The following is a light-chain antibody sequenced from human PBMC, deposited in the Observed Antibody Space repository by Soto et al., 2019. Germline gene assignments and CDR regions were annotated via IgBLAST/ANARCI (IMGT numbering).Light chain of an antibody. J-gene: IGKJ5*01. CDR3: QQYNYRPPA. CDR2: GAS. Sequence: EIVTTQSPATLSVSPGERAALSCRASQSVNGNLAWYQQTPGQAPRLLIYGASTRATGIPARFSGSGFGTEFTLTISSLKSEDFAVYYCQQYNYRPPAFGQGTRLEIK. V-gene: IGKV3-15*01. CDR1: QSVNGN.